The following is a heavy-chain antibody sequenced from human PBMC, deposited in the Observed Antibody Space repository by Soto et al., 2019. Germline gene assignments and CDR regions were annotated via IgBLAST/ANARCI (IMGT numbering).Heavy chain of an antibody. V-gene: IGHV3-7*01. J-gene: IGHJ4*02. CDR2: IKQDGSEK. Sequence: GGSLRLSCAASGFTFSSYWMSWVRQAPGKGLEWVANIKQDGSEKYYVDSVKGRFTISRGNAKNSLYLQMNSLRAEDTAVYYCARDIYVYYDSSGYRIHWGQGTLVTVSS. CDR3: ARDIYVYYDSSGYRIH. D-gene: IGHD3-22*01. CDR1: GFTFSSYW.